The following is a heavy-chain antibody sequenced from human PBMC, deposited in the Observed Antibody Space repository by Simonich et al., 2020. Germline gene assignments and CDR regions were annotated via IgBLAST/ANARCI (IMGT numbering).Heavy chain of an antibody. CDR3: ARDYSNYDAFDI. V-gene: IGHV3-74*01. CDR2: MKSDGSST. J-gene: IGHJ3*02. CDR1: GFTFSSYW. D-gene: IGHD4-4*01. Sequence: EVQLVESGGGLVQPGGSLRLSCAASGFTFSSYWLHWVRQAPGKGLVGVSRMKSDGSSTSDADSVKGRFTISRDNAKNTLYLQMNSLRAEDTAVYYCARDYSNYDAFDIWGQGTMVTVSS.